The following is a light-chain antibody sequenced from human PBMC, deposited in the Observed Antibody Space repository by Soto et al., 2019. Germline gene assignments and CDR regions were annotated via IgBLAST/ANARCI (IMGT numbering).Light chain of an antibody. Sequence: DIQMTQSPSSLSASVGDRVTITCRASQSISTYLNWYQHKLGIAPKLLIYAASSLQSGVSSRFSGSGSGTDFTLTINSLQPEDFATYYCQESFTSSWTFGQGTKVEIK. CDR2: AAS. J-gene: IGKJ1*01. CDR1: QSISTY. CDR3: QESFTSSWT. V-gene: IGKV1-39*01.